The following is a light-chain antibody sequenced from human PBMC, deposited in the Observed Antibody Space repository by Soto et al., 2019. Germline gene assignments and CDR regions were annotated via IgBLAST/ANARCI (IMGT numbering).Light chain of an antibody. CDR1: QVTYNY. CDR2: AAS. Sequence: DIQMTQSPSSLSASVGDRVTITCRASQVTYNYLAWYQAKPGKVPKLLIYAASTLQSGVPSRFSGSGSGTDFTLTISSLQPEDVGTYYCQRYNNAPRAFGQGTKVDIK. V-gene: IGKV1-27*01. J-gene: IGKJ1*01. CDR3: QRYNNAPRA.